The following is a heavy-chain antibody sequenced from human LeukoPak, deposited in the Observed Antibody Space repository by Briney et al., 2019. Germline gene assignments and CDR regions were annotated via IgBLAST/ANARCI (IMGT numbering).Heavy chain of an antibody. D-gene: IGHD2-15*01. Sequence: GGSLRLSCAASGFTFSSYAMSWVRQAPGKGLEWVSAISASGGSTYYADSVKGRFTISRDNSKNTLYLQMNSLRAEDTAVYYCAKSVCSGGSCYYRHFDYWGQGTLVTVSS. CDR2: ISASGGST. J-gene: IGHJ4*02. V-gene: IGHV3-23*01. CDR3: AKSVCSGGSCYYRHFDY. CDR1: GFTFSSYA.